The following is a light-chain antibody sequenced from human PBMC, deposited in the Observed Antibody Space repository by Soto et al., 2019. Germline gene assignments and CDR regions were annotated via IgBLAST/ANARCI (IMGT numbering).Light chain of an antibody. V-gene: IGKV2-28*01. CDR1: RSLLKANGYTY. Sequence: DIVMTQSPLSLTVTPGEPASTSCRSSRSLLKANGYTYFHWFLQKPGQSPQLLIYLGSNRASGVPDRFSGSGSGTDFTLKISRVEAEDVGVYYCMQALQTPRFTFGPGTKVDIK. J-gene: IGKJ3*01. CDR3: MQALQTPRFT. CDR2: LGS.